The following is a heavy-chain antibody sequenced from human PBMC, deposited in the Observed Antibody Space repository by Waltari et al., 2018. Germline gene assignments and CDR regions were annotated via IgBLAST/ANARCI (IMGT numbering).Heavy chain of an antibody. Sequence: EVSLLESGGGLVQPGGSLGLSCADSGFNFSSYAMRWVRQTPGKGLEWVAGITTGGAPYYTDSVKGRFTISRDNSKNTLYLQMNSLRAEDTAVYYCAREPYSSSWRFEDYWGQGTLVTVSS. CDR1: GFNFSSYA. CDR2: ITTGGAP. CDR3: AREPYSSSWRFEDY. V-gene: IGHV3-23*01. D-gene: IGHD6-13*01. J-gene: IGHJ4*02.